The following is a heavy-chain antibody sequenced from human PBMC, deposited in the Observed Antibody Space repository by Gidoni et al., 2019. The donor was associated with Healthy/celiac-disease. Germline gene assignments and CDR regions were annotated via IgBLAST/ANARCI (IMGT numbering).Heavy chain of an antibody. J-gene: IGHJ3*02. Sequence: QVQLVQSGAEVKKPGSSVKVSCKASGGTFSSYAISWGRQAPGQGLEWMGGIIPILGTANYAQKFQGRVTITADESTSTAYMELSSLRSEDTAVYYCARPDSSGWFNDAFDIWGQGTMVTVSS. CDR2: IIPILGTA. CDR1: GGTFSSYA. V-gene: IGHV1-69*01. CDR3: ARPDSSGWFNDAFDI. D-gene: IGHD6-19*01.